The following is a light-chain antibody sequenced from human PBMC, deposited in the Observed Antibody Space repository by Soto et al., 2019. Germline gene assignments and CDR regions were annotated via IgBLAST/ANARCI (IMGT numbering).Light chain of an antibody. Sequence: DIQMTQSPSSLSASVGDRVTITCRASQSISSYLNWYQQKPGKAPKLLIYAASSLQSGVPSRFCGSGSGTDFTLTISSLQPEDFATYYCQQSYSTPLTFGGGTNVEIK. CDR2: AAS. V-gene: IGKV1-39*01. CDR1: QSISSY. CDR3: QQSYSTPLT. J-gene: IGKJ4*02.